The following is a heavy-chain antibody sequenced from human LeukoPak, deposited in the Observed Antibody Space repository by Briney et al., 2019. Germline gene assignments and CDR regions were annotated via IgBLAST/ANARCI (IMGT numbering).Heavy chain of an antibody. D-gene: IGHD5-18*01. CDR1: GGTFSSYA. CDR2: IIPILGIA. V-gene: IGHV1-69*04. J-gene: IGHJ6*02. CDR3: ASRYSRTADYYYHGMDV. Sequence: ASVKVSCKASGGTFSSYAISWVRQAPGQGLEWMGRIIPILGIANYAQKFQGRVTITADKSTSTAYMELSSLRSEDTAVYYCASRYSRTADYYYHGMDVWGQGTTVTVSS.